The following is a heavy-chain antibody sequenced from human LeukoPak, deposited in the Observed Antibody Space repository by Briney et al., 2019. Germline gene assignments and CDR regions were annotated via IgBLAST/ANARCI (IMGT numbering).Heavy chain of an antibody. V-gene: IGHV3-33*06. Sequence: GGSLRLSCAASGFTFSSYGMHWVRQAPGKGLEWVAVIWYDGSNKYYADSVKGRFTISRDNSKNTLYLQMNSLRAEDTAVYYCAKQDIRSSAWYDWGQGTLVTVSS. D-gene: IGHD6-19*01. CDR2: IWYDGSNK. CDR3: AKQDIRSSAWYD. CDR1: GFTFSSYG. J-gene: IGHJ4*02.